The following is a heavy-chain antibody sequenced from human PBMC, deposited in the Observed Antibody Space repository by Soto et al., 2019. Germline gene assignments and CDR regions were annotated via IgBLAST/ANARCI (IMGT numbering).Heavy chain of an antibody. V-gene: IGHV3-53*02. CDR2: IYTGGST. J-gene: IGHJ6*02. Sequence: EVELVETGGGLIQPGGSLRLSCAASGFTVSSNYMSWVRQAPGEGLKWVSVIYTGGSTYYADSVKGRFTISKDNSKNTVSLQMNCLRAEDTAVYYCARVNYDFLVNKHYGMDVWGQGTTVTVSS. CDR1: GFTVSSNY. D-gene: IGHD3-3*01. CDR3: ARVNYDFLVNKHYGMDV.